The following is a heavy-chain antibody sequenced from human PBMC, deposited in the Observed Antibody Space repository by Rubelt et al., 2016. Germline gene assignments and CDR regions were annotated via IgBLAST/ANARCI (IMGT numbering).Heavy chain of an antibody. V-gene: IGHV1-8*01. Sequence: QVQLVQSGAEAKKPGASVKVSCKASGYTFTSYDINWVRQATGQGLEWMGWMNPNSGHTGYAQKFQGRVTMARNTSGRPAYGEVSSLRSQGTAVCACARGLGGGGNGNYWGQGALVTVAS. J-gene: IGHJ4*02. CDR1: GYTFTSYD. CDR3: ARGLGGGGNGNY. D-gene: IGHD2-15*01. CDR2: MNPNSGHT.